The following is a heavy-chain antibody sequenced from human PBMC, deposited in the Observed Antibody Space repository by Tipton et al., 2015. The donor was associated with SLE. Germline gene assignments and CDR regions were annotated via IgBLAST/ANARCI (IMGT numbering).Heavy chain of an antibody. CDR2: MYYSGST. Sequence: TFSSYWMSWVRQAPGKGLEWIGSMYYSGSTYYNPSLKSRVTISVDTSKNQFSLKLSSVTAADTAVYYCARDGRGVGAFFDYWGQGTLVTVSS. J-gene: IGHJ4*02. CDR1: TFSSYW. D-gene: IGHD1-26*01. V-gene: IGHV4-39*07. CDR3: ARDGRGVGAFFDY.